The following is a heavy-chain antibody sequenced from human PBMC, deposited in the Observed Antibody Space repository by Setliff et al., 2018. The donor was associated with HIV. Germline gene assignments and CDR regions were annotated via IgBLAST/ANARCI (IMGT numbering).Heavy chain of an antibody. J-gene: IGHJ4*02. Sequence: GASVKVSCKASGYTFTSYAMHWVRQAPGQRLEWMGWINAGNGNTKYSQKFQGRVTITRDISASTAYMELRSLRSDDTAVYFCARANFWSGYYGYWGQGTLVTVSS. CDR1: GYTFTSYA. CDR3: ARANFWSGYYGY. V-gene: IGHV1-3*01. CDR2: INAGNGNT. D-gene: IGHD3-3*01.